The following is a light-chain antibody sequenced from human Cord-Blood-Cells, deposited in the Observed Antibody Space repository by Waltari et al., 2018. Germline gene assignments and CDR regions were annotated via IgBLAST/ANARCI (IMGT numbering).Light chain of an antibody. CDR2: DAS. V-gene: IGKV3-11*01. CDR1: QSVSSY. CDR3: QQRSNWPQLT. Sequence: EILLTQSPATLSLSPGERATLSCRASQSVSSYLACYQQKPGQAPRPLIYDASNRATGIPARFSGSGSGTDFTLTISSLEPEDFAVYYCQQRSNWPQLTFGGGTKVEIK. J-gene: IGKJ4*01.